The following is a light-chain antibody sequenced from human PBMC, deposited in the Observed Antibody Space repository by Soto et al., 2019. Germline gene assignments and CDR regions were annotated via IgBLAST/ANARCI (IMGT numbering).Light chain of an antibody. CDR1: RTVHSN. V-gene: IGKV3-20*01. CDR3: QQYGYSPIT. CDR2: DAS. Sequence: EIVMTQSPATVSVSPGDRATLSCRASRTVHSNVAWYRQKPGQTPRLLIYDASSRATGIPDRISGSGSGTDFTLTISRLEPEDFVVYYCQQYGYSPITFGQGTRLEIK. J-gene: IGKJ5*01.